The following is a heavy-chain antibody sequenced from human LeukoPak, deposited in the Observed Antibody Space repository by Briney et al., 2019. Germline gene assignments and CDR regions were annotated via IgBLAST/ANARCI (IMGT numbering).Heavy chain of an antibody. J-gene: IGHJ4*02. CDR3: ARGVVIAPQTFDY. Sequence: PSETLSLTCTVSGGSISSSSYYWGWIRQPPGKGLEWIGSIYYSGSTYYNPSLKSRVTISVDTSKNQFSLKLSSVTAADTAVYYCARGVVIAPQTFDYWGQGTLVTVSS. CDR1: GGSISSSSYY. D-gene: IGHD2-21*01. CDR2: IYYSGST. V-gene: IGHV4-39*07.